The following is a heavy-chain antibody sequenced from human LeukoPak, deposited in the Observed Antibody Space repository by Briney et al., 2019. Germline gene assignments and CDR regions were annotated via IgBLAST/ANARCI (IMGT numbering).Heavy chain of an antibody. J-gene: IGHJ4*02. V-gene: IGHV4-59*01. CDR1: GGSISSYY. Sequence: SETLSLTCTVSGGSISSYYWSWIRQPPGKGLEWIGYIYYSGSTNYNPSLKSRVSISVDTSKNQFSLKLSSVTAADTAVYYCARYSGSYLDHFDYWGQGTLVTVSS. CDR2: IYYSGST. CDR3: ARYSGSYLDHFDY. D-gene: IGHD1-26*01.